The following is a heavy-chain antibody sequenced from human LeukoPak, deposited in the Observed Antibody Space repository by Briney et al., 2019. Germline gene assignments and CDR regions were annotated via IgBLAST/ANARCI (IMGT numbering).Heavy chain of an antibody. Sequence: GASVKVSCKASGGTFSSYAISGVRQAPGQRLEWMGRIIPLFGTAKYAQKVQGRVTITPDESASTAYMELSSLRSEDAAVYYCAREPYSGYDPYYYYYYMDVWGKGTTVTVSS. CDR2: IIPLFGTA. CDR3: AREPYSGYDPYYYYYYMDV. J-gene: IGHJ6*03. D-gene: IGHD5-12*01. CDR1: GGTFSSYA. V-gene: IGHV1-69*13.